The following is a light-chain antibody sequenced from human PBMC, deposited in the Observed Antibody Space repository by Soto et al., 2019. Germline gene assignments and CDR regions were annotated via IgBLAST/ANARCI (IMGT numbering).Light chain of an antibody. J-gene: IGKJ5*01. V-gene: IGKV2-28*01. CDR2: LGS. CDR1: QSLLHSNGYNY. CDR3: MQGLQTPQIT. Sequence: DIVMTQSPLSLPVTPGEPASISCRSSQSLLHSNGYNYLDWYLQKPGQSPQLLIYLGSNRASGVPDKFSGSGSGTDFTLKISRVGAEDVGVYYCMQGLQTPQITFGQGTRLEIK.